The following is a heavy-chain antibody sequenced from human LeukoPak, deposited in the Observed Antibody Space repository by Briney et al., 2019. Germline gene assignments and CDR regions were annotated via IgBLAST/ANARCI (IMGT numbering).Heavy chain of an antibody. CDR3: ARDATVTPAQMYYFDY. V-gene: IGHV1-46*01. CDR2: INPSGGST. J-gene: IGHJ4*02. D-gene: IGHD4-17*01. CDR1: GYTFTSYY. Sequence: GSSVKVSCKASGYTFTSYYMHWVRQPPGQGLEWMGLINPSGGSTTYAQKFQGRVTMTRDTSTSTVYMELSSLRSEDTDVYYCARDATVTPAQMYYFDYWGQGTLVTVSS.